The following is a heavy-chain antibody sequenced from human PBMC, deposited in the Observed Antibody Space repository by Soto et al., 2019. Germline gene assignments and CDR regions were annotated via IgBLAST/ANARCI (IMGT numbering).Heavy chain of an antibody. J-gene: IGHJ3*02. CDR1: GYTFSNYY. CDR2: INPSSGST. D-gene: IGHD5-12*01. V-gene: IGHV1-46*01. CDR3: ARVDLVSSNKDIDI. Sequence: ASVKVSCKASGYTFSNYYIHWVRQAPGQGLEWMGMINPSSGSTRYAQKFQGRVTMTRDTSTSTVYMELSSLRSEETAVYYCARVDLVSSNKDIDIWGQGPMITVSS.